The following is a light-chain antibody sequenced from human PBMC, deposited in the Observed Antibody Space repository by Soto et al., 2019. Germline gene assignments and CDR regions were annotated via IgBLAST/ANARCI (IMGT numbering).Light chain of an antibody. Sequence: QSALAQPASLSGSPGQSITISCTGTSSDIGAYDYVSWFQQHPGKAPKLMISEVNNRPSGVSNRFSGSKSSSTASLTISGVQAEDEAHYYCSAYTTTSTLIFGTGTKV. CDR3: SAYTTTSTLI. J-gene: IGLJ1*01. CDR1: SSDIGAYDY. CDR2: EVN. V-gene: IGLV2-14*01.